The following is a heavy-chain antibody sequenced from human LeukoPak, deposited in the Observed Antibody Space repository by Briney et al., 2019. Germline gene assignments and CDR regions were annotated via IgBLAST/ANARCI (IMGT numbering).Heavy chain of an antibody. CDR1: GFTFSNYW. Sequence: GGSLRLSCSVSGFTFSNYWVNWVRQAPGKGLEWVANIKADGSEKYYVDSVKGRFTISRDNAKNSLHLQMNSLRDEDTAVYYCARDLGYCSGGSCYSSGGMIDYWGQGTLVTVSS. J-gene: IGHJ4*02. D-gene: IGHD2-15*01. V-gene: IGHV3-7*01. CDR3: ARDLGYCSGGSCYSSGGMIDY. CDR2: IKADGSEK.